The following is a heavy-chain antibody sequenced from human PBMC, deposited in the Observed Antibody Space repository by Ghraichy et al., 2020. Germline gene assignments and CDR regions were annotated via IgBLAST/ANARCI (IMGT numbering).Heavy chain of an antibody. CDR3: AKQLRAIAAAVDIDS. J-gene: IGHJ4*02. CDR1: GFSFRSYA. CDR2: ISNRGGST. D-gene: IGHD6-13*01. Sequence: GGSLRLSCAASGFSFRSYAMSWVRQAPGRGLDWVSTISNRGGSTFYADSVKGRFTISRDNSENTLFLDMNSLRAEDTAFYFCAKQLRAIAAAVDIDSWGQGAQVTVSP. V-gene: IGHV3-23*01.